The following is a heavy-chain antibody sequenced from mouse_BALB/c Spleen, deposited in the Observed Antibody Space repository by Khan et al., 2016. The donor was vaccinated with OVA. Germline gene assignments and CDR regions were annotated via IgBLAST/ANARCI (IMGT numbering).Heavy chain of an antibody. CDR3: ANVNGGDFDY. CDR1: GYSITSYYA. J-gene: IGHJ2*02. V-gene: IGHV3-2*02. CDR2: ISYSGNT. Sequence: EVQLVESGPGLVKPSQSLSLTCTVTGYSITSYYAWNWIRQFPGNKLEWMGIISYSGNTKYNPTLKSRFSITRDTSNNQFFLQLNTVTSEDTAAYYGANVNGGDFDYWGQGTSLTVSS.